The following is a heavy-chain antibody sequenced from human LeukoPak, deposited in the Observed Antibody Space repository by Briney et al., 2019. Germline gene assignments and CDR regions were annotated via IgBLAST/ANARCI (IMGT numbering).Heavy chain of an antibody. CDR3: ARGGNYYDSSGYYLDSDY. D-gene: IGHD3-22*01. CDR2: IYYSGST. Sequence: SETLSLTCTVSGGSISSGDYYWSWIRQPPGKGLEWIGYIYYSGSTHYNPSLKSRVTISVDTSKNQFSLKLSSVTAADTAVYYCARGGNYYDSSGYYLDSDYWGQGTLVTVSS. V-gene: IGHV4-30-4*01. CDR1: GGSISSGDYY. J-gene: IGHJ4*02.